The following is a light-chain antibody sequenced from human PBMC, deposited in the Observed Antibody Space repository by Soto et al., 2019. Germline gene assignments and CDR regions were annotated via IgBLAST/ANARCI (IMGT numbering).Light chain of an antibody. CDR3: QQYNSYWT. Sequence: DVQMTQSPSTLSAXVGDRVTITCRASQSISSWLAWYQQKPGKAPKLLIYKASSLESGVPSRFSGSGSGTEFTLTISSLQPDDFATYYCQQYNSYWTFGQGTKVDIK. J-gene: IGKJ1*01. V-gene: IGKV1-5*03. CDR2: KAS. CDR1: QSISSW.